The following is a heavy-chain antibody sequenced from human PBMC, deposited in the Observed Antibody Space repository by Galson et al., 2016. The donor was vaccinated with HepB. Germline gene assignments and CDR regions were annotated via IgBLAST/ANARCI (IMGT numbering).Heavy chain of an antibody. D-gene: IGHD3-10*01. J-gene: IGHJ4*02. CDR1: GFTFNSFG. V-gene: IGHV3-33*01. CDR2: IWYDGSNK. Sequence: SLRLSCAASGFTFNSFGMHWVRQAPGKGLEWVAVIWYDGSNKYYGDSVKGRFTISRDNSKNTLYLHLNSLRAEETAVYYCARAVHGSGSYWDKWGQGTLVAVSS. CDR3: ARAVHGSGSYWDK.